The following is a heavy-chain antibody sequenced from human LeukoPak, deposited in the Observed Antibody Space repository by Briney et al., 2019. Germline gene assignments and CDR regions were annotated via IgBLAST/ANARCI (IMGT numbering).Heavy chain of an antibody. Sequence: PGGSLRLSCAAPGFTFSNYWMHWVRQAPGKGLVWVSRINSDGSTTTYADSVQGRFTISRDNAKNTLYLQMNSLRAEDTAVYYCARTVNGVYDYWGQGTLVIVSS. CDR3: ARTVNGVYDY. J-gene: IGHJ4*02. CDR2: INSDGSTT. V-gene: IGHV3-74*03. D-gene: IGHD2-8*01. CDR1: GFTFSNYW.